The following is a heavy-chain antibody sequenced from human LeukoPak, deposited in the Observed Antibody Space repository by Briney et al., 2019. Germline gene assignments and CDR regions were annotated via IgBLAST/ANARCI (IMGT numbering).Heavy chain of an antibody. V-gene: IGHV3-21*01. Sequence: GGSLRLSCAASGFIFSSYAMSWVRLAPGKGLEWVSSISSSSSYIYYADSVKGRFTISRDNAKNSLYLQMNSLRAEDTAVYYCARSYSYDYYYYMDVWGKGTTVTVSS. J-gene: IGHJ6*03. CDR3: ARSYSYDYYYYMDV. CDR2: ISSSSSYI. D-gene: IGHD5-18*01. CDR1: GFIFSSYA.